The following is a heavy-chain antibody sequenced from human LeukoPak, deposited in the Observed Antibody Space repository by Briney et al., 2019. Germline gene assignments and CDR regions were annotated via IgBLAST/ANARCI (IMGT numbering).Heavy chain of an antibody. V-gene: IGHV4-4*02. CDR2: MYLSGTT. CDR3: ARASYYDFWSGYYTVDY. CDR1: GDSINSLDL. Sequence: PSETLSLTCTVSGDSINSLDLWSWVRQPPGKGLEWIGEMYLSGTTHSNPSLKSRVTISVDTSKNQFSLKLSSVTAADTAVYYCARASYYDFWSGYYTVDYWGQGTLVTVSS. D-gene: IGHD3-3*01. J-gene: IGHJ4*02.